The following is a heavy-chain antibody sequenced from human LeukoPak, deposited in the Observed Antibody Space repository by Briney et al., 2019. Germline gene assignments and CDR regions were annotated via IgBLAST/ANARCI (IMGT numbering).Heavy chain of an antibody. CDR3: GREPYSYCFYYGMDV. CDR2: IYYSGST. Sequence: SETLSLTCTVSGGSISSYYWSWIRQPPGKGLEWIGYIYYSGSTNYNPSLRSRDTISVDTSKNHFSLNVSSVTAADTAVYYCGREPYSYCFYYGMDVWGKGTTVTVSS. V-gene: IGHV4-59*01. D-gene: IGHD5-18*01. J-gene: IGHJ6*04. CDR1: GGSISSYY.